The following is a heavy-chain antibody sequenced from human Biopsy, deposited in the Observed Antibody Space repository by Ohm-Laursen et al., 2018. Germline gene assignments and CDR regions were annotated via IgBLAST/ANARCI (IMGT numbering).Heavy chain of an antibody. J-gene: IGHJ6*02. CDR3: ARDGGILNYGNFKYYHYYGMDV. D-gene: IGHD4-11*01. Sequence: PSETLSLTCTVSGDSVTKYYWSWIRQPPGKGLEWIGHIYYSVMTNYNPSLQSRVSISVDTSRNQVSLTLSSVTAADTAVYYCARDGGILNYGNFKYYHYYGMDVWGQGTKVTVSS. CDR1: GDSVTKYY. V-gene: IGHV4-59*02. CDR2: IYYSVMT.